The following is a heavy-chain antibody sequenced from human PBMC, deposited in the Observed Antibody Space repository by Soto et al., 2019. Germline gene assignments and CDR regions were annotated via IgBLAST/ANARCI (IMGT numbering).Heavy chain of an antibody. V-gene: IGHV4-39*01. CDR1: GGSISSSNYY. J-gene: IGHJ4*02. CDR2: IYYSGST. D-gene: IGHD1-26*01. Sequence: QLQLQESGPGLVKPSETLSLTCTVSGGSISSSNYYWGWIRQPPGKGLEWIGSIYYSGSTYYNPSLKSRVTISVDTSKNQFSLKLNSVTAADTAVYYCARHLDSWSQKAFDYWGQGILVTVSS. CDR3: ARHLDSWSQKAFDY.